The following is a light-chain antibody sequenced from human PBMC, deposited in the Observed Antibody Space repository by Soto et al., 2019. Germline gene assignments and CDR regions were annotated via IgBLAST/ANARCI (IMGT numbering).Light chain of an antibody. CDR1: QSVSSY. CDR2: DAS. J-gene: IGKJ1*01. Sequence: EIVLTQSPATLSLSPGERATLSCRASQSVSSYLACYQQKPGQAPRLLIYDASNRATGIPARFSGSGSGTDFTLTISSLEPEDVAVYYCQQRGNRPPWTFGQGTKVDI. V-gene: IGKV3-11*01. CDR3: QQRGNRPPWT.